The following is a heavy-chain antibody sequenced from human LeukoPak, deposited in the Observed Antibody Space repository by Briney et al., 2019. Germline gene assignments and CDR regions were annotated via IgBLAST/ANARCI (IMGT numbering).Heavy chain of an antibody. CDR1: GGYFSDYY. V-gene: IGHV4-34*01. Sequence: PSETLSLTCAVYGGYFSDYYWAWIRQPPGKGLEWIGEINHNGGINYNPSLKSRVTLSLDTSMNHDSLRLTAVTAADTGVYYCARGFLAHFYGSSIHDYWGQGTLVSVPS. CDR3: ARGFLAHFYGSSIHDY. J-gene: IGHJ4*02. D-gene: IGHD3-10*01. CDR2: INHNGGI.